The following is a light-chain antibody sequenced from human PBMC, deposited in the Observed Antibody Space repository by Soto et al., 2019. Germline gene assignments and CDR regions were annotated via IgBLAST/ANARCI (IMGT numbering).Light chain of an antibody. Sequence: EIGMTQSPATLSVSSGERATLSCRASQSVSSNLAWYQQKPGQAPRLLIYGASTRATGIPARFSGSGSGTEFTLTISSMQSEEFAVYYCQRYNNWPRTFGQGTKEEIK. CDR3: QRYNNWPRT. CDR2: GAS. J-gene: IGKJ1*01. CDR1: QSVSSN. V-gene: IGKV3-15*01.